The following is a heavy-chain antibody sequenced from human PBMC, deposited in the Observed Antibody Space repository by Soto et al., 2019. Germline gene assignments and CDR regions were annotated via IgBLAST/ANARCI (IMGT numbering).Heavy chain of an antibody. CDR2: IYTGDTP. D-gene: IGHD2-2*01. CDR3: TRDLMDVVPPADDLFDP. J-gene: IGHJ5*02. CDR1: RFTVGSSY. V-gene: IGHV3-53*01. Sequence: GGSLRLSCAASRFTVGSSYVSWVRQAPGKGLEWVSVIYTGDTPFYADSVKGRFTISRDNSKNTLYLQMNSLRVEDTAVYYCTRDLMDVVPPADDLFDPWGQGILVTVSS.